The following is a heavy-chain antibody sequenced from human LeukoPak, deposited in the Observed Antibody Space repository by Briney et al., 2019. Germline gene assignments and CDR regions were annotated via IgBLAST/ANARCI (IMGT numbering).Heavy chain of an antibody. CDR2: IYYSGST. CDR3: ARLWAVAGSCRDV. Sequence: PSETLSLTCTVSGGSISSSSYYWGWIRQPPGKGLEWIGSIYYSGSTYYNPSLKSRVTISVDTSKNQFSLKLRSWTASDPAVCYCARLWAVAGSCRDVWAKGTTVTVS. D-gene: IGHD6-19*01. CDR1: GGSISSSSYY. J-gene: IGHJ6*03. V-gene: IGHV4-39*01.